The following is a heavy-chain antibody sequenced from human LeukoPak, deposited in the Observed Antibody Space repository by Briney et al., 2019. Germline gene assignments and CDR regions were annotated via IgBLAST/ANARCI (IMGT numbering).Heavy chain of an antibody. V-gene: IGHV3-30-3*01. CDR1: GFTFNDYA. CDR2: ISYNGHHK. J-gene: IGHJ4*02. D-gene: IGHD5-18*01. CDR3: ARGSGYSYGGDY. Sequence: GGSLRLSCAVSGFTFNDYAIHWVRQAPGKGLEWVAVISYNGHHKFYADSVKGRFTISRDNAKNTLYLQMHSLRAEDTAVYYCARGSGYSYGGDYWGQGTLVIVSS.